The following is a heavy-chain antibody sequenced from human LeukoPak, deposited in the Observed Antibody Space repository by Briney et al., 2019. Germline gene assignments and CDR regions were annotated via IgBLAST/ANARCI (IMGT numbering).Heavy chain of an antibody. Sequence: GGSLRLSCAASGFTFSSYSMNWVRQAPGKGLEWVSSISSSSSYIYYADSVKGRFTISRDNAKNSLYLQMNSLRAEDTAVYYCARTYCSGGSCKRKRFDYWGQGTLVTVSP. V-gene: IGHV3-21*01. J-gene: IGHJ4*02. CDR1: GFTFSSYS. D-gene: IGHD2-15*01. CDR2: ISSSSSYI. CDR3: ARTYCSGGSCKRKRFDY.